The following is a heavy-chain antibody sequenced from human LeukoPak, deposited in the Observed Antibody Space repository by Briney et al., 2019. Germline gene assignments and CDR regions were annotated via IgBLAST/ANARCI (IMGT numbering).Heavy chain of an antibody. CDR1: GYTFTRYG. CDR3: ARDPDFGVDYYYYGMDV. V-gene: IGHV1-18*01. Sequence: ASVKVSCKASGYTFTRYGISWVRQAPGQGLEGMGWISAYNGNTNYAQKLQGRVTMTTDTSTSTAYMELRSLRSDDTAVYYCARDPDFGVDYYYYGMDVWGQGTTVTVSS. J-gene: IGHJ6*02. D-gene: IGHD3-3*01. CDR2: ISAYNGNT.